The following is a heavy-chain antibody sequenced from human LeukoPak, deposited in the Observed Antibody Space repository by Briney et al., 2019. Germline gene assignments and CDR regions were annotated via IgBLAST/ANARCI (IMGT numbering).Heavy chain of an antibody. CDR2: INTDGSST. Sequence: PGGSLRLSCAASGFTFSSYWMQWVRQAPGKGLVWVSRINTDGSSTNYVDSVKGRLTISRDNAKNTLYLQMNSLRAEDTAVYYCARGGSRSSSGYYYYYMDVWGKGTTVTVSS. J-gene: IGHJ6*03. V-gene: IGHV3-74*01. CDR3: ARGGSRSSSGYYYYYMDV. CDR1: GFTFSSYW. D-gene: IGHD6-6*01.